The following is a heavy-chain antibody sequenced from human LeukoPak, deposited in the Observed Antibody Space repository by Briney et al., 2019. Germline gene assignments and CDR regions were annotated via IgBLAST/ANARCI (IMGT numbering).Heavy chain of an antibody. CDR2: INGSGDST. V-gene: IGHV3-23*01. D-gene: IGHD6-19*01. CDR1: GFTFSNYA. Sequence: GGSLRLSCAASGFTFSNYAMRWVRQAPGKGLDWVSGINGSGDSTYYADSVKGRFTTSRDNSKNTLYLQMNSLRAEDTAVYYCARRSGIAVAGAFDYWGQGTLVTVSS. CDR3: ARRSGIAVAGAFDY. J-gene: IGHJ4*02.